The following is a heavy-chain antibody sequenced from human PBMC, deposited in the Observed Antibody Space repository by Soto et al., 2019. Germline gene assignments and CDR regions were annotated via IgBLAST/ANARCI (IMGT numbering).Heavy chain of an antibody. CDR3: ARTVVPAAMNYFDY. CDR2: INHSGST. D-gene: IGHD2-2*01. Sequence: SETLSLTCAVYGGSFSGYYWSWIRQPPGKGLEWIGEINHSGSTNYNPSLKSRVTISVDTSKNQFSLKLSSVTAADTAVDYCARTVVPAAMNYFDYWGQGTLVTVSS. CDR1: GGSFSGYY. V-gene: IGHV4-34*01. J-gene: IGHJ4*02.